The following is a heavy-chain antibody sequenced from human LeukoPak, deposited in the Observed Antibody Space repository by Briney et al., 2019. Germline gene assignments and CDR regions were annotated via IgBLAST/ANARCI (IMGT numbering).Heavy chain of an antibody. Sequence: GGSLRLSCAASGFTFSSYAMHWVRQAPGKGLEWVSYISSSSSTIYYADSVKGRFTISRDNAKNSLYLQMNSLRDEDTAVYYCARELRFGDAFDIWGQGTMVTVSS. D-gene: IGHD3-10*01. V-gene: IGHV3-48*02. CDR1: GFTFSSYA. J-gene: IGHJ3*02. CDR2: ISSSSSTI. CDR3: ARELRFGDAFDI.